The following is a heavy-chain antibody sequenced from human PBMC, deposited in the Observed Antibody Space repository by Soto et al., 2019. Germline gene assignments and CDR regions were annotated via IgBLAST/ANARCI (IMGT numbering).Heavy chain of an antibody. V-gene: IGHV3-23*01. D-gene: IGHD6-13*01. CDR2: ISGSGGST. CDR1: GFTFSSYA. J-gene: IGHJ3*02. Sequence: GGSLRLSCAASGFTFSSYAMSWVRQAPGKGLEWVSAISGSGGSTYYADSVKGRFTISRDNSKNTLYLQMSSLRAEDTAVYYCAKDIGLADDAFDIWGQGTVVTVSS. CDR3: AKDIGLADDAFDI.